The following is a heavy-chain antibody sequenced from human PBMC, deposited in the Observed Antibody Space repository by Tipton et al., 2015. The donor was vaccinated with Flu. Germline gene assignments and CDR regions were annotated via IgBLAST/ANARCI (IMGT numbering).Heavy chain of an antibody. CDR1: GYTFKSYG. D-gene: IGHD2-2*01. Sequence: VQLVQSGAELKKPGASVKVSCKASGYTFKSYGISWVRQAPGQGLEWMGWISAYTDNTNYAQRFQGRIIMTTDTSTSTAFMELRSLRSDDTAVYYCARDMPQGVVVIPPAKRFDFWGQGTLVTVSS. V-gene: IGHV1-18*04. J-gene: IGHJ4*02. CDR3: ARDMPQGVVVIPPAKRFDF. CDR2: ISAYTDNT.